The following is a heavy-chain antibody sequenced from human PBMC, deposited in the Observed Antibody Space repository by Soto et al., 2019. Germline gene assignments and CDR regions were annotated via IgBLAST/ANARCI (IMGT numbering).Heavy chain of an antibody. J-gene: IGHJ3*02. CDR3: ATGYCSGGSCWMDAFDI. V-gene: IGHV4-59*01. D-gene: IGHD2-15*01. CDR1: GGSISSYY. Sequence: SETLSLTCTVSGGSISSYYWSWIRQPPGKGLEWIGYIYYSGSTNYNPSLKSRVTISVDTSKNQLSLKLSYVTAADTAVYYCATGYCSGGSCWMDAFDIWGQGTMVTVSS. CDR2: IYYSGST.